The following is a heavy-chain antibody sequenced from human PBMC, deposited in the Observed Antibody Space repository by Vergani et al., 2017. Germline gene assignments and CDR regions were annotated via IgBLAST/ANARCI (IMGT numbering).Heavy chain of an antibody. Sequence: EVQLVESGGGLVQPGGSLRLSCAASGSTSSSYAMTWVRQAPGKGLEWVSYISRSGSTISYAASVKGRLTISRVNAKNSLHLQMINLRAYDTAVYYCARQSRDVFCTNGVCPLGYRVQGALVTVSS. J-gene: IGHJ4*02. CDR1: GSTSSSYA. V-gene: IGHV3-48*01. CDR2: ISRSGSTI. CDR3: ARQSRDVFCTNGVCPLGY. D-gene: IGHD2-8*01.